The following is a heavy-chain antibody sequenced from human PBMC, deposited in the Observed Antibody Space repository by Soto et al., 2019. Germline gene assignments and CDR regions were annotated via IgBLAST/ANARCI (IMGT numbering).Heavy chain of an antibody. CDR1: GFRFSSCA. Sequence: HPGWSLRLSCTASGFRFSSCAMGWIRQAPGKGLEWVSGISGGGKNTYYGDSVKGRSAISRDNSKNTLYLQMNSLRGEDTALHYCEKFEAGVSGPVDSWGQGTLVTVSA. CDR3: EKFEAGVSGPVDS. J-gene: IGHJ4*02. V-gene: IGHV3-23*01. CDR2: ISGGGKNT. D-gene: IGHD6-13*01.